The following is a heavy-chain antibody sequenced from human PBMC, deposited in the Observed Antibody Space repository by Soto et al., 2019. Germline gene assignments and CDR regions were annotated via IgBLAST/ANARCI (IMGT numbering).Heavy chain of an antibody. V-gene: IGHV2-5*02. CDR2: IYWDDEK. J-gene: IGHJ4*02. CDR3: ADRAYFDSGKQFDY. D-gene: IGHD3-10*01. CDR1: GFSLSTSGVG. Sequence: QITLKESGPTLVKPTQTLTLTCTFSGFSLSTSGVGVGWIRQPPGKALEWLAIIYWDDEKRYSPSLKTRLTVXKXTXXNQVVLTMTNVDPVDTATYYCADRAYFDSGKQFDYWGQGTLVSVSS.